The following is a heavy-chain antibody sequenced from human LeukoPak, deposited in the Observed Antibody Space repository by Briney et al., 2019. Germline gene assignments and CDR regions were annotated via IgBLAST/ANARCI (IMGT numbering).Heavy chain of an antibody. CDR3: ARDLPGDWFDP. CDR2: IYYVGNI. V-gene: IGHV4-59*01. J-gene: IGHJ5*02. CDR1: GDSINTYY. D-gene: IGHD1-14*01. Sequence: PSETLSLTCTVSGDSINTYYWTWIRQPPGKGLEWIAHIYYVGNISYNPSLKSRVTISVATSKNQFSLRLSSVTAADTAVYYCARDLPGDWFDPWGQGTLVTVSS.